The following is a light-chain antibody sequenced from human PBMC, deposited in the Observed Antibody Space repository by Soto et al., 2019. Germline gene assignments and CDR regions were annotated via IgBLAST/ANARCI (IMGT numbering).Light chain of an antibody. CDR3: HQYVSWT. V-gene: IGKV3-20*01. CDR1: QSLSSIY. Sequence: EIVLTQSPDTLSLSPGERATLSCRASQSLSSIYLAWYQQKPGQAPRLLIYGASSRATGIPDRFSGSGSGTDFTLTISRLEPEDFAVYYCHQYVSWTFGQGTKVDIK. J-gene: IGKJ1*01. CDR2: GAS.